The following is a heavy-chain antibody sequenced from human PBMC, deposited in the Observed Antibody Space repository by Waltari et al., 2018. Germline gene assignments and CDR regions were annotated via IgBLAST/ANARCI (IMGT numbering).Heavy chain of an antibody. V-gene: IGHV3-33*01. D-gene: IGHD1-26*01. CDR1: GFTFSHYG. Sequence: QVQLVESGGGVVQPGRSLRLSCSPSGFTFSHYGMRWVRQAPDKGLEWVAVIWSDGSDEYYGESVKGRFTISRDNSKNTLFLQMNSLTVGDTAVYYCARGQRPRRLGRRRQWYLDFWGRGTLVTVSS. CDR2: IWSDGSDE. J-gene: IGHJ2*01. CDR3: ARGQRPRRLGRRRQWYLDF.